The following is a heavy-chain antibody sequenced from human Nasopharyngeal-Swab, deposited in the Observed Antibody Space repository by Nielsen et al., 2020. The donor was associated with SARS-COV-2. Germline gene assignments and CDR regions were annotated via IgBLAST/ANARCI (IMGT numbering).Heavy chain of an antibody. CDR2: IIPIFGTA. Sequence: SVKVSCKASGYTFTSYAMNWVRQAPGQGLEWMGGIIPIFGTANYAQKFQGRVTITADKSTSTAYMELSSLRSEDTAVYYCARVPYSSSWYGGYYYMDVWGKGTTVTVSS. D-gene: IGHD6-13*01. CDR3: ARVPYSSSWYGGYYYMDV. CDR1: GYTFTSYA. J-gene: IGHJ6*03. V-gene: IGHV1-69*06.